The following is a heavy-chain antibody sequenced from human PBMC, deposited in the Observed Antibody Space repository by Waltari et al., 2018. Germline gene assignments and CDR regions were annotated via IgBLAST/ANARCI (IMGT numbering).Heavy chain of an antibody. V-gene: IGHV3-9*03. Sequence: EVQLVESGGDLVQPGRSLRLSCAASGFTFGDYAVHWVRQAPGKGLEWVSGSTWNSDNVDYADSVKGRFTVGRDNAKNSLYLRMNSLRTEDMALYYCAKGWSGTALGDAIDIWGQGTMVTVSS. CDR3: AKGWSGTALGDAIDI. CDR1: GFTFGDYA. CDR2: STWNSDNV. J-gene: IGHJ3*02. D-gene: IGHD3-10*02.